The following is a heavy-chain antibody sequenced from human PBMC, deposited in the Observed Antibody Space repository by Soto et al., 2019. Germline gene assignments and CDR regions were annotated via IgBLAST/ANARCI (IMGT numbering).Heavy chain of an antibody. J-gene: IGHJ4*02. CDR3: AHSMITFGGIIA. V-gene: IGHV2-5*02. CDR2: IYWDDDK. D-gene: IGHD3-16*02. CDR1: GFSLSTSGLG. Sequence: QITLKESGPTLVKPTQTLTLTCTFSGFSLSTSGLGVGWIRQPPGKALEWLALIYWDDDKRYSPSLKSRLTLTKDTSKNPVVLTMTNMDPVDTATYYCAHSMITFGGIIAWGQGTLVTVSS.